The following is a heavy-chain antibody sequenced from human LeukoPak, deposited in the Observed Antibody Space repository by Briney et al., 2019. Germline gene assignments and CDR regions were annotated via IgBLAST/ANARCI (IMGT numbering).Heavy chain of an antibody. CDR2: IYPGDSDT. J-gene: IGHJ4*02. V-gene: IGHV5-51*01. Sequence: GESLKISCNGSGYXFTSYWIGWVRQMPGKGLEWMGIIYPGDSDTRYSPSFQGQVTMSADKSITTAYLQWSSLKASDTAMYYCARQPASLRGIDNWGQGTLVTVS. CDR1: GYXFTSYW. CDR3: ARQPASLRGIDN.